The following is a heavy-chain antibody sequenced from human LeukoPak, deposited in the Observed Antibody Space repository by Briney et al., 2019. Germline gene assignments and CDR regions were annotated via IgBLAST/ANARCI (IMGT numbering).Heavy chain of an antibody. CDR1: GFTFSTYW. V-gene: IGHV3-7*01. CDR3: ATDRDNSDWQKRFDS. Sequence: GSLSLSCAASGFTFSTYWMNWYRQAPGKGLEWVGNINQDASEINYVDSVRGRFTISRDNAKNSLHLQMNSLRAEDTAVYYCATDRDNSDWQKRFDSWGQGTLVTVSS. J-gene: IGHJ4*02. CDR2: INQDASEI. D-gene: IGHD2-21*02.